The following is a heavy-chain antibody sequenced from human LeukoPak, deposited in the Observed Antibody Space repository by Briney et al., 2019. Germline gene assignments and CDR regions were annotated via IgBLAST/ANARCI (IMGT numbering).Heavy chain of an antibody. D-gene: IGHD6-19*01. CDR1: GFTFIDYD. V-gene: IGHV3-13*01. CDR2: IGIRGDT. CDR3: AKGGIQVSGIDEFDY. Sequence: QPGGSLRLSCAASGFTFIDYDMHWVRQVIGKGLEWVSAIGIRGDTHYSGSVKGRFTISREIAESSLYLQMNSLRAEDTAVYYCAKGGIQVSGIDEFDYWGQGTLVTVSS. J-gene: IGHJ4*02.